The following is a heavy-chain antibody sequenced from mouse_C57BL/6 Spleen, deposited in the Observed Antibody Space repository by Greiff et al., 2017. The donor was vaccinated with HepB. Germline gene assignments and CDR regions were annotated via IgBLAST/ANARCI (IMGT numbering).Heavy chain of an antibody. J-gene: IGHJ2*01. CDR3: ARGMPDY. V-gene: IGHV1-76*01. CDR1: GYTFPDYY. Sequence: QVQLQQSGAELVRPGASVKLSCKASGYTFPDYYINWVKQRPGQGLEWIARIYPGSGNTYYNEKFKGKATLTAEKSSSTAYMQLSSLTSEDSAVYFCARGMPDYGGQGTTLTVSS. CDR2: IYPGSGNT.